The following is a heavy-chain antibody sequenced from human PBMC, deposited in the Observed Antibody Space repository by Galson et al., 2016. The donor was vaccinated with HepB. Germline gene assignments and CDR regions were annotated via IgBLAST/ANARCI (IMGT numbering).Heavy chain of an antibody. V-gene: IGHV4-39*01. J-gene: IGHJ4*02. D-gene: IGHD3-22*01. CDR3: ARLMGFDSSGL. Sequence: ETLSLTCSVSGSSIRNRSFYWGWIRQPPGKGLEWIGSVYYDGWTYHNPSLKSRLTMSIDTSKNQFSLELNSVTAADTAVYYCARLMGFDSSGLWGQGTLVIVS. CDR2: VYYDGWT. CDR1: GSSIRNRSFY.